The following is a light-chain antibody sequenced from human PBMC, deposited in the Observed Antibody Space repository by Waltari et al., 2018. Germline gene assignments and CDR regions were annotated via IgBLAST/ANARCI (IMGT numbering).Light chain of an antibody. J-gene: IGKJ4*01. Sequence: DVVMTQSPLSLPVTLGQPASISCKSSQRLVHSDGNTYLAWFHQRPGQSPRRLIDKVSNRESGVPDRISASGSGTGFTLKISRVEAEDVGVYYCMQGTHWPLTFGGGTKVEIK. CDR3: MQGTHWPLT. CDR2: KVS. CDR1: QRLVHSDGNTY. V-gene: IGKV2-30*02.